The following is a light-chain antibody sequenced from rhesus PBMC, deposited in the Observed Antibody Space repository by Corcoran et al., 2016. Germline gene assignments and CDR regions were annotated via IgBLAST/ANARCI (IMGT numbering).Light chain of an antibody. CDR3: QQHNSYPLT. Sequence: DIQMTQSPSSLSASVGDRVTITCQASQDISSWLAWYHQKPGKAPNLRIYAASSLQSGVPSRFSGSGSGTDFTFTISSLQPEDFTTYYCQQHNSYPLTFGGGTKVEIK. CDR2: AAS. J-gene: IGKJ4*01. V-gene: IGKV1-33*02. CDR1: QDISSW.